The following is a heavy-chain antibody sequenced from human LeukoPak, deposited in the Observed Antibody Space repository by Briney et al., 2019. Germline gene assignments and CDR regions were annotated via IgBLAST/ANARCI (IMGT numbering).Heavy chain of an antibody. V-gene: IGHV4-4*07. CDR3: ARDRGDKHIVVVVAARWRWFDP. CDR2: IYTSGST. Sequence: SETLSLTCTVSGGSISSYYWSWIRQPAGKGLEWIGHIYTSGSTNYNPSLKSRVTMSVDTSKNQFSLKLSSVTAADTAVYYCARDRGDKHIVVVVAARWRWFDPWGQGTLVTVSS. D-gene: IGHD2-15*01. CDR1: GGSISSYY. J-gene: IGHJ5*02.